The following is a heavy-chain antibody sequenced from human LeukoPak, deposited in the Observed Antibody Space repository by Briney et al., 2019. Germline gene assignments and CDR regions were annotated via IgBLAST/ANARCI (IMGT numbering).Heavy chain of an antibody. Sequence: SETLSLTCTVSVGSISSSTYYLAWIRQPPGQGLQYIGSIYYSGNTYYNPSLTSRGIISVDTSKNQFSLKLSSVTAADTAVYYCATIVAAAARGFFDYWVQGTLVTVSS. CDR1: VGSISSSTYY. J-gene: IGHJ4*02. CDR2: IYYSGNT. V-gene: IGHV4-39*01. D-gene: IGHD6-13*01. CDR3: ATIVAAAARGFFDY.